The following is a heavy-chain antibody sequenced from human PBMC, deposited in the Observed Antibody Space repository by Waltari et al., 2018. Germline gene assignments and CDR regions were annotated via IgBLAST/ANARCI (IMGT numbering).Heavy chain of an antibody. CDR2: ISYTGTT. CDR3: ATYVGASIGTAAFDV. J-gene: IGHJ3*01. Sequence: QLPLQEAGPGLGKPSESLSLTCSVSGGPLISNRLYWAWVRRPPGKALGWTATISYTGTTYYNPTIRSRVTISVDMAKNQFSLKLNSVTPADAAVYYCATYVGASIGTAAFDVWGQGTMVTVSS. V-gene: IGHV4-39*01. CDR1: GGPLISNRLY. D-gene: IGHD3-16*01.